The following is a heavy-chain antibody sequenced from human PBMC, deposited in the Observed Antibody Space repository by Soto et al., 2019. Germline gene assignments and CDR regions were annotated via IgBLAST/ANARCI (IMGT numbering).Heavy chain of an antibody. CDR1: GYSISSGYY. Sequence: QVQLQESGPGLVKASATLSLTCAVSGYSISSGYYWGWLRQPPGKGLDWMGSIYHGGSTYYNPSLNSRVTLSIDMTNNHVSLILNSVTAADTAVYYCARVGPWVPYYYDSSPYTFENWFDPWGQGTLVTVSS. D-gene: IGHD3-22*01. CDR3: ARVGPWVPYYYDSSPYTFENWFDP. CDR2: IYHGGST. V-gene: IGHV4-38-2*01. J-gene: IGHJ5*02.